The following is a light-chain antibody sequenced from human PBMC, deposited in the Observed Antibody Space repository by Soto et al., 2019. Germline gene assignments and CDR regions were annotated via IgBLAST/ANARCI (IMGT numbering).Light chain of an antibody. CDR2: KAS. V-gene: IGKV1-5*03. Sequence: DIQMTQSPSTLSASVGDRVTIPCRASQSIDTWLAWHQQKPGKAPKLLISKASNLESGVPSRFSGSGSGTEFTLTISSLQPDDFATYYCQQYNSYRAFGQGTKVDIK. CDR1: QSIDTW. CDR3: QQYNSYRA. J-gene: IGKJ1*01.